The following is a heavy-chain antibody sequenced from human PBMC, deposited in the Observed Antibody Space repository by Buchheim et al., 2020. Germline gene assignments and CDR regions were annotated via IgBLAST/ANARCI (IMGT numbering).Heavy chain of an antibody. J-gene: IGHJ4*02. CDR1: GGTFSSYA. D-gene: IGHD3-3*01. CDR2: IISIFGTA. CDR3: ARSERGVDDFWSGYYSDLNFDY. V-gene: IGHV1-69*12. Sequence: QVQLVQSGAEVKKPGSSVKVSCKASGGTFSSYAISWVRQAPGQGLEWMRGIISIFGTANYAQKFQGRVTITADESTSTAYMELSSLRSEDTAVYYCARSERGVDDFWSGYYSDLNFDYWGQGTL.